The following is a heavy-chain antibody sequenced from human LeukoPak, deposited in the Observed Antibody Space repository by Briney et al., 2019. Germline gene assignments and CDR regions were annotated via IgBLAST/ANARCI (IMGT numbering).Heavy chain of an antibody. CDR1: DDSISDYY. CDR2: FYNSGRS. J-gene: IGHJ6*03. V-gene: IGHV4-59*01. CDR3: ARAVEDGDYPPYYYMDV. Sequence: SETLSLTCTVSDDSISDYYRGWIRQPPGKGLEWIGYFYNSGRSTYNPSLKSRVTISADTSKNHFSLKLNSVTTADTAVYYCARAVEDGDYPPYYYMDVWGKGTTVTVSS. D-gene: IGHD4-17*01.